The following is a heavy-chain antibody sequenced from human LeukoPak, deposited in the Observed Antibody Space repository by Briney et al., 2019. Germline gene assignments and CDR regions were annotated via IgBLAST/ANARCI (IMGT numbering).Heavy chain of an antibody. CDR2: INPSGGST. Sequence: ASVKVSCKASGYTFTSYYMHWVRQAPGQGLEWMGIINPSGGSTSYAQKFQGRVTMTRDTSISTAYMELSRLRSDDTAVYYCARDTVATGDFDYWGQGTLVTVSS. CDR1: GYTFTSYY. J-gene: IGHJ4*02. V-gene: IGHV1-46*01. CDR3: ARDTVATGDFDY. D-gene: IGHD4-23*01.